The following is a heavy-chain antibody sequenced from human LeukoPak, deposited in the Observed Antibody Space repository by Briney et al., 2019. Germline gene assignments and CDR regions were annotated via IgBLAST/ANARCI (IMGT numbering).Heavy chain of an antibody. V-gene: IGHV4-34*01. CDR3: ARFSSIAAAFDY. J-gene: IGHJ4*02. D-gene: IGHD6-13*01. CDR2: INHSGST. CDR1: GGSLSGYY. Sequence: KPSETLSLTCAVYGGSLSGYYWSWIRQPPGKGLEWIGEINHSGSTNYNPSLKSRVTMSVDTSKNQFSLNLSSVTAADTAVYYCARFSSIAAAFDYWGLGTLVTVSS.